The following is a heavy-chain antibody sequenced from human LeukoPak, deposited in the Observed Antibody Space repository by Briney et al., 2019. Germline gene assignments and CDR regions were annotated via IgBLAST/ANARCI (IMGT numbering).Heavy chain of an antibody. CDR3: ARDPTLSGSSPLYGMDV. V-gene: IGHV3-21*01. CDR1: GFTFSSYS. D-gene: IGHD3-10*01. J-gene: IGHJ6*02. CDR2: ISSSSSYI. Sequence: SGGSLSLSCAASGFTFSSYSMNWVRQAPGKGLEWVSSISSSSSYIYYADSVKGRFTISRDNAKNSLYLQMNSLRAEDTAVYYCARDPTLSGSSPLYGMDVWGQGTTVTVSS.